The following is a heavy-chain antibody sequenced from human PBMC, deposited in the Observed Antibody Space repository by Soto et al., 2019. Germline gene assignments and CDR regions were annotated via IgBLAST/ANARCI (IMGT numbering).Heavy chain of an antibody. CDR1: GGSFSGYY. D-gene: IGHD6-19*01. CDR2: INHSGST. V-gene: IGHV4-34*01. Sequence: QVQLQQWGAGLLKPSETLSLTCAVYGGSFSGYYWGWIRQPPGKGLEWIGEINHSGSTNYNPSLKSRVTISVDTSKDQFSLKLSSVTAADTAVYYCARSKSSGWLNWFDPWGQGTLVTVSS. J-gene: IGHJ5*02. CDR3: ARSKSSGWLNWFDP.